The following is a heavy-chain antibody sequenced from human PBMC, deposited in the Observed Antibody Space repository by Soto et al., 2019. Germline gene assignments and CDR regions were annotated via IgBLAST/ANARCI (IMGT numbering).Heavy chain of an antibody. CDR3: ARGERDYGDGRLDY. CDR1: GGSISSYY. D-gene: IGHD4-17*01. CDR2: IYYSGST. Sequence: PSETLSLTCTVSGGSISSYYWSWIRQPPGKGLEWIGYIYYSGSTNYNPSLKSRVTISVDTSKNQFSLKLSSVTAADTAVYYCARGERDYGDGRLDYWGQGTLVTVSS. V-gene: IGHV4-59*01. J-gene: IGHJ4*02.